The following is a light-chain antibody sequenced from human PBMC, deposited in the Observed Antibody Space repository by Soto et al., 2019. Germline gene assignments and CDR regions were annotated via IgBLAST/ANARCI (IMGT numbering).Light chain of an antibody. J-gene: IGLJ3*02. CDR2: RNN. Sequence: QSVLTQPPSASGTPGQRVSISCSGSRSNIGRNYVYWYQQLPGTAPKLLIQRNNERPSGVPDRFSGSKSGTTVSLAISGLRSEDEATYYCPAWDDTLNDQVFGGGTQLTVL. CDR1: RSNIGRNY. CDR3: PAWDDTLNDQV. V-gene: IGLV1-47*01.